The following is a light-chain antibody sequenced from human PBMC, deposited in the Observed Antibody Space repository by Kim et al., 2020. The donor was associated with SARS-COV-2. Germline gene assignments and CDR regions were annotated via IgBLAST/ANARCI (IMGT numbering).Light chain of an antibody. CDR2: AAS. Sequence: LSPGERATLSCRASQRVSSSYLAWYQQKPGQAPRLLIYAASSRATGIPDRFSGSGSGTDFTLTISRLEPEDFAVYYCQQYGNSPLTFGGGTKLEI. J-gene: IGKJ4*01. CDR1: QRVSSSY. CDR3: QQYGNSPLT. V-gene: IGKV3-20*01.